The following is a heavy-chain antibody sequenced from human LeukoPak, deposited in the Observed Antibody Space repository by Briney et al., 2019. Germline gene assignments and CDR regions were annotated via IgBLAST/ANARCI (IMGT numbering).Heavy chain of an antibody. J-gene: IGHJ3*02. D-gene: IGHD3-9*01. CDR1: GGTFSSYA. V-gene: IGHV1-69*05. Sequence: ASVKVSCKASGGTFSSYAISWVRQAPGQGLEWMGRIIPIFGTANYAQKFQGRVTITTDESTSTAYMELSSLRSEDTAVYYCARDLTGEAFDIWGRGTMVTVSS. CDR3: ARDLTGEAFDI. CDR2: IIPIFGTA.